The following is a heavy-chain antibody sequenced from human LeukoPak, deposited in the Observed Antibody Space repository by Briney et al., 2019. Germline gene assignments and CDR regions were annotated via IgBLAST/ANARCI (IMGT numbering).Heavy chain of an antibody. V-gene: IGHV4-34*01. CDR3: ARGPDLDSSGYSALDL. Sequence: SETLSLTCAVCGGSFSGYYWSWIRQPPGKGLEWIGEINHSGSTNYNPSLESRVTISVDTSKNQFSLKMNSVTAADTAVYYCARGPDLDSSGYSALDLWGQGTMDTVSS. D-gene: IGHD3-22*01. J-gene: IGHJ3*01. CDR2: INHSGST. CDR1: GGSFSGYY.